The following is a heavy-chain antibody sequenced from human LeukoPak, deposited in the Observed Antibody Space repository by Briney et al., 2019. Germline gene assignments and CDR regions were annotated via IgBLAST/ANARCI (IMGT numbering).Heavy chain of an antibody. Sequence: PGGSLRLSCAASGFTFSSYSMNWVRQAPGRGLEWVSSISSSSSYTYYADSVKGRFTISRDNAKNSLYLQMNSLRAEDTAVYYCARESRFYGDYYDSSGYLDYWGQGTLVTVSS. V-gene: IGHV3-21*01. CDR2: ISSSSSYT. CDR1: GFTFSSYS. D-gene: IGHD3-22*01. CDR3: ARESRFYGDYYDSSGYLDY. J-gene: IGHJ4*02.